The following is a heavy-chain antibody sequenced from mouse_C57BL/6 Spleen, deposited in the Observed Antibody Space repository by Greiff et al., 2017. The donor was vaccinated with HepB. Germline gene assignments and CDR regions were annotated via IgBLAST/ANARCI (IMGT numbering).Heavy chain of an antibody. CDR2: IYPGSGNT. V-gene: IGHV1-84*01. CDR1: GYTFTDYY. D-gene: IGHD2-5*01. Sequence: VQLQQSGPELVKPGASVKISCKASGYTFTDYYINWVKQRPGQGLEWIGWIYPGSGNTKYNEKFKGKATLTVDTSSSTAYMQLSSLTSEDSAVYFCASLRPTSYYSNLGYFDVWGTGTTVTVSS. J-gene: IGHJ1*03. CDR3: ASLRPTSYYSNLGYFDV.